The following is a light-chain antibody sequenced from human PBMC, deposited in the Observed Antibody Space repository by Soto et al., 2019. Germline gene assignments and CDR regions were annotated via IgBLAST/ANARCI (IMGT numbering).Light chain of an antibody. J-gene: IGKJ1*01. V-gene: IGKV3-15*01. CDR3: QRQSSWPRT. Sequence: EIVMTQSPATLSVSPGERATLSCRASQSVGTNLAWYQQKPGQAPRLLIHGTSTRAPGIPARFSGSGSGTEFTLTISSLQSEDFAVYYCQRQSSWPRTFGQGTKVDIK. CDR1: QSVGTN. CDR2: GTS.